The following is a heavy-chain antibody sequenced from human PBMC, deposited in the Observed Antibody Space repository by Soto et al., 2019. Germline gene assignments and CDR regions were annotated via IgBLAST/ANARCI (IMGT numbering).Heavy chain of an antibody. CDR3: ARPVYFYGSGSYPWFDP. CDR1: GGSISGSNYY. D-gene: IGHD3-10*01. V-gene: IGHV4-39*01. Sequence: QLQLQESGPILVKPSETLSLTCTVSGGSISGSNYYWGWIRQPPGKGLEWIATIYYSGDTYYNPSLKSRVTISVDTSKNQFSLKLCSVTAADTAVYYCARPVYFYGSGSYPWFDPWGQGTLVTVSS. CDR2: IYYSGDT. J-gene: IGHJ5*02.